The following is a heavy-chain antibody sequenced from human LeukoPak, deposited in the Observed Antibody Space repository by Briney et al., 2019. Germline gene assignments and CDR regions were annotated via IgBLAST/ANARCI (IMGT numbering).Heavy chain of an antibody. CDR3: AREDRYCSGGSCVDL. Sequence: ASVKVSCKASGYTFTGYYMHWVRQAPGQGLEWMGWINPNSGGTNYAQKFQGRVTMTRDTSISTAYMELSRLRSDDTAVYYCAREDRYCSGGSCVDLWGRGTLVTVSS. CDR1: GYTFTGYY. V-gene: IGHV1-2*02. J-gene: IGHJ2*01. D-gene: IGHD2-15*01. CDR2: INPNSGGT.